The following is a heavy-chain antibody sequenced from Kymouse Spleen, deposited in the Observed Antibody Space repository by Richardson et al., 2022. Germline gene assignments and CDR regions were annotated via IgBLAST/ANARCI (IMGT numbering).Heavy chain of an antibody. J-gene: IGHJ5*02. Sequence: QVQLQQWGAGLLKPSETLSLTCAVYGGSFSGYYWSWIRQPPGKGLEWIGEINHSGSTNYNPSLKSRVTISVDTSKNQFSLKLSSVTAADTAVYYCAGYYDSSGYYSNWFDPWGQGTLVTVSS. D-gene: IGHD3-22*01. CDR1: GGSFSGYY. CDR2: INHSGST. V-gene: IGHV4-34*01. CDR3: AGYYDSSGYYSNWFDP.